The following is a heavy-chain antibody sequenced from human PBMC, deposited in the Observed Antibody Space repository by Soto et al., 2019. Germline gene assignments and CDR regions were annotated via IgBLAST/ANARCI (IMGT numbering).Heavy chain of an antibody. Sequence: PSETLSLTCTVSGGSISSYYWSWIRQPPGKGLEWIGYIYYSGSTNYNPSLKSRVTISVDTSKNQFSLKLSSVTAADTAVYYCARHRDEDLPVHGDYFDYWGQGTLVTVSS. J-gene: IGHJ4*02. D-gene: IGHD1-1*01. V-gene: IGHV4-59*08. CDR2: IYYSGST. CDR1: GGSISSYY. CDR3: ARHRDEDLPVHGDYFDY.